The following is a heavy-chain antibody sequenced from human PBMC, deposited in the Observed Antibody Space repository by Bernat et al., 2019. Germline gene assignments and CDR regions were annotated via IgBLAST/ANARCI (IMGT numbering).Heavy chain of an antibody. J-gene: IGHJ4*02. Sequence: QVQLVESGGGVVQPGRSLRLSCAASGFTFSNFGMHWVRQAPGKGLEWVAVISYDGSYKNNADSMKGRFTISRDNSRQTLYLQMNSLRAEDTAMYYCAKALSGSATGRGYHFDQWGQGTLVTVSS. V-gene: IGHV3-30*18. CDR1: GFTFSNFG. CDR3: AKALSGSATGRGYHFDQ. CDR2: ISYDGSYK. D-gene: IGHD1-26*01.